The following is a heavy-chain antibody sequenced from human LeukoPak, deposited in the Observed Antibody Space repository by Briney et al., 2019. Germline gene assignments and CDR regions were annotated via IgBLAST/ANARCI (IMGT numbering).Heavy chain of an antibody. Sequence: GASVRASCKASGYTFTDSYMHWVRQAPGQGLKWMGWINPYSGGTTYAQEFQGRVTMPRDPSISTAYMELSRLTSDDPAVYYCARKSASGYSSNFDYWGQGTLVTVSS. CDR2: INPYSGGT. J-gene: IGHJ4*02. CDR3: ARKSASGYSSNFDY. D-gene: IGHD3-3*01. CDR1: GYTFTDSY. V-gene: IGHV1-2*02.